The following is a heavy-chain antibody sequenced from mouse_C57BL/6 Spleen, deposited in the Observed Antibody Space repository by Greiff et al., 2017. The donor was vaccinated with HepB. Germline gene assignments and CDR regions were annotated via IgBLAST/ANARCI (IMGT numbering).Heavy chain of an antibody. CDR1: GYTFTSYW. V-gene: IGHV1-7*01. Sequence: VQLQQSGAELAKPGASVKLSCKASGYTFTSYWMHWVKQRPGQGLEWIGYINPSSGYTKYNQKFKDKATLTADKSSSTAYMQLSSLTYEDSAVYYCARSLPYDYDEGYYYAMDYWGQGTSVTVSS. J-gene: IGHJ4*01. CDR2: INPSSGYT. D-gene: IGHD2-4*01. CDR3: ARSLPYDYDEGYYYAMDY.